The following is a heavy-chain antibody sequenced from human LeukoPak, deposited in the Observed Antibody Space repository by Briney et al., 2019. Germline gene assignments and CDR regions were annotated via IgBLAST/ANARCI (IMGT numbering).Heavy chain of an antibody. CDR3: ARGFSGIAFDF. CDR1: GFTFSSYS. D-gene: IGHD6-25*01. Sequence: GGSLRLSCAASGFTFSSYSMNWVRQAPGKGLEWVSYISSSSSTIYYADSVKGRFTISRDNAKNTLSLQMNSLRAEDTAIYYCARGFSGIAFDFWGQGTMVTVSS. J-gene: IGHJ3*01. V-gene: IGHV3-48*04. CDR2: ISSSSSTI.